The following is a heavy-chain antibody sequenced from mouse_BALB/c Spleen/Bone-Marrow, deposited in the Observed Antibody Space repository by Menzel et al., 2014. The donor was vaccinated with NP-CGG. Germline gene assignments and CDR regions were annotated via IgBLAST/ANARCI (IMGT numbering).Heavy chain of an antibody. D-gene: IGHD2-10*02. CDR1: GYSITSGYY. CDR3: ARVYGNYFFAY. V-gene: IGHV3-6*02. Sequence: VQLKQSGPGLVKPSQSLSLTCSVTGYSITSGYYWNWIRQFPGNKLEWMGYISYDGSNNYNPSLKNRIPITRDTSKNQFFLKLNSVTTEDTATYYCARVYGNYFFAYWGQGTLVTVSA. CDR2: ISYDGSN. J-gene: IGHJ3*01.